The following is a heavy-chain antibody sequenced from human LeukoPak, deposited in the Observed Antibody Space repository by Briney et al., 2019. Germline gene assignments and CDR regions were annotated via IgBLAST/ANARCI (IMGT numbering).Heavy chain of an antibody. D-gene: IGHD6-19*01. CDR1: GFTFSSYG. CDR3: AKDEHSSGWDWFDF. J-gene: IGHJ4*02. CDR2: IRYDGSNK. Sequence: GGSLRLSCAASGFTFSSYGMHWVRQAPGKGLEWVASIRYDGSNKYYADSVKGRFTISRDNSKNTLYLQMNSLRAEDTAVFYCAKDEHSSGWDWFDFWGQGTLVTVSS. V-gene: IGHV3-30*02.